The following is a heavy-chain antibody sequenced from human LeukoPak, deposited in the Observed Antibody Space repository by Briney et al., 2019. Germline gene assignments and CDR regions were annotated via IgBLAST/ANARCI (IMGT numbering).Heavy chain of an antibody. CDR3: ARDSGRVVPAAMRFDP. J-gene: IGHJ5*02. V-gene: IGHV1-69*05. CDR2: IIPIFGTA. Sequence: ASVKVSCKASGGTFSSYAISWVRQAPGQGLEWMGRIIPIFGTANYAQKFQGRVMVTTDESTSTAYMELSSLRSEDTAVYYCARDSGRVVPAAMRFDPWGQGTLVTVSS. D-gene: IGHD2-2*01. CDR1: GGTFSSYA.